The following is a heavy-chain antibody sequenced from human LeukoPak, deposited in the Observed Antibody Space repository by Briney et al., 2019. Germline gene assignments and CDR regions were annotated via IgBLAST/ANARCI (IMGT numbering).Heavy chain of an antibody. J-gene: IGHJ4*02. CDR3: AREDIQVAIYYFDN. CDR1: GGSITGGGYY. CDR2: IYPSGNT. V-gene: IGHV4-61*02. Sequence: SETLSLTCTVSGGSITGGGYYWSWIRQPAGKGLEWIGRIYPSGNTNYNPSLKSRVTISVDTSKNQFSLKLSSVTAADTAMYYCAREDIQVAIYYFDNWGQGTLVTVSS. D-gene: IGHD2-15*01.